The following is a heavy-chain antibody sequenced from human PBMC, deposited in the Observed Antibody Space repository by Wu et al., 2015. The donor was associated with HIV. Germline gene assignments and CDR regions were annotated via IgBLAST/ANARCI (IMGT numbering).Heavy chain of an antibody. V-gene: IGHV1-8*01. CDR1: GYSFTSYQ. CDR3: AREVGDGYRKFDH. Sequence: QVQLVQSGAEVKKPGASVKVSCKTSGYSFTSYQINWVRQTSGQGLEWMGWIDPNSGNTAYAQKFQGRLTISRDTSINTAYLDLSGLTSEDTAIYYCAREVGDGYRKFDHWGQGTLVTGLL. J-gene: IGHJ4*02. D-gene: IGHD5-24*01. CDR2: IDPNSGNT.